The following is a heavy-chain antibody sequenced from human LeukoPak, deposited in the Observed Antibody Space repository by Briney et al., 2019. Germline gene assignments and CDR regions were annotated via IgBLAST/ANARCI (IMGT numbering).Heavy chain of an antibody. Sequence: PGGSLRLSCAASGFTFDDYAMHWVRQAPGKGLEWVSFISGDGGTTSYVDSVKGRFTISRDNSKNSLYLQMNSLRSEETALCYCAKAGGTFWGQGTLVTVSS. CDR3: AKAGGTF. V-gene: IGHV3-43*02. CDR1: GFTFDDYA. CDR2: ISGDGGTT. J-gene: IGHJ4*02. D-gene: IGHD1-14*01.